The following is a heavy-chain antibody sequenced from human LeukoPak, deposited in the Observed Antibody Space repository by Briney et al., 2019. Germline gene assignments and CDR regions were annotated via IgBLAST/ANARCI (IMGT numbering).Heavy chain of an antibody. CDR1: GYSISSGYY. CDR3: ARGPPDIVVVVAATGFDY. D-gene: IGHD2-15*01. J-gene: IGHJ4*02. Sequence: SETLSLTCSVSGYSISSGYYWDWIRQPPGKGLEWIASIYHRGKSYYNPSLERRVTISVDTSKHQISLKLRSVAAADTAVYYCARGPPDIVVVVAATGFDYWGQGTLVTGSS. CDR2: IYHRGKS. V-gene: IGHV4-38-2*02.